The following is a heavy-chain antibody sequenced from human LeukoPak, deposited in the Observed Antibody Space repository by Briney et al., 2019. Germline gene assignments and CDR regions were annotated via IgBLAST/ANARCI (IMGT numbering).Heavy chain of an antibody. J-gene: IGHJ4*02. CDR1: GFTFSRYW. V-gene: IGHV3-7*01. CDR3: ATSDY. Sequence: GGSLRLSCAASGFTFSRYWMSWVRQAPGKGLEWVAIINQDGSEKYYVDSVKGRFTISRDNAKNSLYLQMNSLRAEDTAVYYCATSDYWGQGTLVTVSS. CDR2: INQDGSEK.